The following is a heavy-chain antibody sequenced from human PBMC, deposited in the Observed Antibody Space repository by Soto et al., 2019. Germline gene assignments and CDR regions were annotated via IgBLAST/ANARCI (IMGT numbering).Heavy chain of an antibody. V-gene: IGHV1-69*13. Sequence: WASVKVSCKASGGTFSSYAISWVRQAPGQGLEWMGGIIPIFGTANYAQKFQGRVTITADESTSTAYMELSSLRSEDTAVYYCARDGRYSYGFYYYYGMDVWGQGTTVTVSS. J-gene: IGHJ6*02. D-gene: IGHD5-18*01. CDR3: ARDGRYSYGFYYYYGMDV. CDR2: IIPIFGTA. CDR1: GGTFSSYA.